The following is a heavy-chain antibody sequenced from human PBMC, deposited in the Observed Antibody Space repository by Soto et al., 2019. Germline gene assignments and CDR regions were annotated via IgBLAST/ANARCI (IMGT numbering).Heavy chain of an antibody. CDR2: IKQDGSEK. D-gene: IGHD3-10*01. CDR1: GFTFSSYW. Sequence: GGSLRLSCAASGFTFSSYWMSWVRQAPGKGLEWVANIKQDGSEKYYVDSVKGRFTISRDNAKNSLYLQMNSLRAEDTAVYYCARDFGPFHSGDPFDYWGQGTLVTVSS. CDR3: ARDFGPFHSGDPFDY. J-gene: IGHJ4*02. V-gene: IGHV3-7*03.